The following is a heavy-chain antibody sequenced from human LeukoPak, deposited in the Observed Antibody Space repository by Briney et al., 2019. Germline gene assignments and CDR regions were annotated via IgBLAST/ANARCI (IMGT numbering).Heavy chain of an antibody. CDR2: IYHSGST. CDR3: ARDWVGATDY. D-gene: IGHD1-26*01. V-gene: IGHV4-30-2*01. J-gene: IGHJ4*02. Sequence: SQTLSLTCTVSGGSISSGGYSWSWIRQPPGNGLEWIGYIYHSGSTYYNPSLKSRVTISVDGSKNQFSLKLSSVTAADTAVYYCARDWVGATDYWGQGTLVTVSS. CDR1: GGSISSGGYS.